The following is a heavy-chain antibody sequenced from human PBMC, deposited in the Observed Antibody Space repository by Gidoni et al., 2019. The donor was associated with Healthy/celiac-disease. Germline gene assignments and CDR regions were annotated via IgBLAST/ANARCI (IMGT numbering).Heavy chain of an antibody. J-gene: IGHJ4*02. CDR1: GFTFSSYA. V-gene: IGHV3-23*01. CDR2: ISGSGGST. Sequence: EVQLLESGGGLVQPGGSLSLSCAASGFTFSSYAMSWVRQAPGKGLELVSAISGSGGSTYYADSVKGRFTISRDNSKNTLYLQMNSLRAEDTAVYYCAKARQLGAARTKYFDYWGQGTLVTVSS. D-gene: IGHD6-6*01. CDR3: AKARQLGAARTKYFDY.